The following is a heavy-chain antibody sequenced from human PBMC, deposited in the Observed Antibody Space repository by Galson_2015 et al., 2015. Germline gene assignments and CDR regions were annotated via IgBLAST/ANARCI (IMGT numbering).Heavy chain of an antibody. CDR1: GGTFSIFA. CDR3: ARASDFERAEYFQH. D-gene: IGHD2-21*02. V-gene: IGHV1-69*13. CDR2: IIPMFAAT. Sequence: SVKVSCKASGGTFSIFAITWVRQAPGQGLEWMGGIIPMFAATNYAQKFQGRLTIAADESTSTSYMELSSLTSEDTAIYFCARASDFERAEYFQHWGQGTLVTVSS. J-gene: IGHJ1*01.